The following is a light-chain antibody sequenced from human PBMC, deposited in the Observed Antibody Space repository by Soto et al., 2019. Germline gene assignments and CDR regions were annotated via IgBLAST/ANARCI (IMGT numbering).Light chain of an antibody. J-gene: IGKJ3*01. V-gene: IGKV1-12*02. CDR3: QQADSFPFT. CDR2: VAS. CDR1: QDIGKW. Sequence: DIQMTQSPSSVSAFVGDRVTITCRASQDIGKWLAWYQQKPGKAPKLLIYVASTLQSGVPSRFRGAGSGTNFTPTISGLQPEDFATYHCQQADSFPFTFGPGTKVDV.